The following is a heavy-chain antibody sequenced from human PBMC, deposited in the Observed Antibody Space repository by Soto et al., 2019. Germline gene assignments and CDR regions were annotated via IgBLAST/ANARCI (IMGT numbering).Heavy chain of an antibody. CDR3: AKGAGANHDAFDI. Sequence: EVQLLESGGGLVQPGGSLRLSCAASGFTFSSYAMNWVRQAPGKGLEWVSTISGSGDSTYYADSVKVRFTIPRDNSKNPLYLQMNSLRAEDTAIYYCAKGAGANHDAFDIWGQGTMVTVSS. CDR1: GFTFSSYA. D-gene: IGHD3-10*01. CDR2: ISGSGDST. J-gene: IGHJ3*02. V-gene: IGHV3-23*01.